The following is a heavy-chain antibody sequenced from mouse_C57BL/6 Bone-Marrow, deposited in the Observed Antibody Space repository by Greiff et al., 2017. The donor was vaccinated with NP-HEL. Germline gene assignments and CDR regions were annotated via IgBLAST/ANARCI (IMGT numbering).Heavy chain of an antibody. J-gene: IGHJ2*01. D-gene: IGHD2-4*01. CDR1: GYTFTSYW. V-gene: IGHV1-72*01. CDR3: ARGDMITTRVYYFDY. Sequence: QVQLQQPGAELVKPGASVKLSCKASGYTFTSYWMHWVKQRPGRGLEWIGRIDPNSGGTKYNEKLKSKATLTVDKPSSTAYMQLSSLTSEDSAVYYCARGDMITTRVYYFDYWGQGTTLTVSS. CDR2: IDPNSGGT.